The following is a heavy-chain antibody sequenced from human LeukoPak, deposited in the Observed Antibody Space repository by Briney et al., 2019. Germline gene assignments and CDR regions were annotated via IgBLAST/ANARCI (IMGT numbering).Heavy chain of an antibody. D-gene: IGHD3-3*01. J-gene: IGHJ3*01. CDR3: ARGIFGMVLNAFDL. CDR2: IYNSGTT. CDR1: GGSISTGGYY. Sequence: PSETLSLTCTVSGGSISTGGYYWTWIRQHPGKGLEWIGYIYNSGTTYYNPSLESRVTISGDTSKNQFSLKLNSVTAADTAVYYCARGIFGMVLNAFDLWGRGTMVTVSS. V-gene: IGHV4-31*03.